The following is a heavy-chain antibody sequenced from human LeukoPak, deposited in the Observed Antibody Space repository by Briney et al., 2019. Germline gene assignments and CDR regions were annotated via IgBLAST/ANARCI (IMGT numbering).Heavy chain of an antibody. CDR1: GGSISSYY. J-gene: IGHJ4*02. D-gene: IGHD6-25*01. Sequence: SETLSLTCTVSGGSISSYYWSWIRQPPGKGLEWIGYIYYSGSTNYNPSLKSRVTISVDTSKNQFSLKLSSVTAADTAVYYCARDLQTLAAAYWGQGTLVTVSS. CDR2: IYYSGST. CDR3: ARDLQTLAAAY. V-gene: IGHV4-59*12.